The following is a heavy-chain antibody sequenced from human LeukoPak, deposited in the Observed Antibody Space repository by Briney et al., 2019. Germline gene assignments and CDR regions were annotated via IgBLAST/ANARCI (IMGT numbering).Heavy chain of an antibody. D-gene: IGHD7-27*01. CDR1: GFTFSNYG. CDR2: MFYDGSNK. V-gene: IGHV3-30*03. CDR3: VRDGAHWDLDY. Sequence: GGSLRLSFAASGFTFSNYGMHWVRQAPGKGLEWVAVMFYDGSNKYYADSVKGRFTISRDNSKNTVHLQMNSLRAEDTAMYYCVRDGAHWDLDYWGQGTLVTVSS. J-gene: IGHJ4*02.